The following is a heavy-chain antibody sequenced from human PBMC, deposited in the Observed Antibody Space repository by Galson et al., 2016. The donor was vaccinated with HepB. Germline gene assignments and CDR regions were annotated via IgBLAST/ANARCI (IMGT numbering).Heavy chain of an antibody. D-gene: IGHD3/OR15-3a*01. J-gene: IGHJ4*02. CDR1: GFIFDTYS. CDR2: ISSSSSTI. V-gene: IGHV3-48*02. Sequence: SLRLSCAGSGFIFDTYSLNWVRQAPGKGLEWVSYISSSSSTIYYADSVRGRFSVSRDNGKKSLYLQMNGLGYEDTAVYYCANLDLDPFDFWGQGTLVTVST. CDR3: ANLDLDPFDF.